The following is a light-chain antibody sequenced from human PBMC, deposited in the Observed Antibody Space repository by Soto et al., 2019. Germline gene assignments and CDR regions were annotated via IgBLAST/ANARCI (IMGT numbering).Light chain of an antibody. J-gene: IGLJ2*01. V-gene: IGLV2-8*01. CDR1: SSDVGGYHY. CDR3: SSYAGSNNLV. CDR2: EVS. Sequence: QSALTQPPSASGSPGQSVTISCTGTSSDVGGYHYVSWYQQHSGKAPKLIIYEVSKRPSGVPDRFSGFKSGNTASLTVSGLQAEDEADYYCSSYAGSNNLVFGGGTKLTVL.